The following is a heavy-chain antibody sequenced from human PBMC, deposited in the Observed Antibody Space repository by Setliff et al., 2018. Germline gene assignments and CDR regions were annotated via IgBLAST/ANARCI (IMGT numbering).Heavy chain of an antibody. CDR1: GGSISSYY. J-gene: IGHJ6*03. Sequence: SETLSLTCTVSGGSISSYYWSWIRQPAGKGLEWIGRIYTGGSTNYNPSLKSRVTMSVDTSKNQFSLKLSSVTAADTAVYYCARDRRGYSYGSLGYYYYYMDVWGKGTTVTVSS. V-gene: IGHV4-4*07. D-gene: IGHD5-18*01. CDR2: IYTGGST. CDR3: ARDRRGYSYGSLGYYYYYMDV.